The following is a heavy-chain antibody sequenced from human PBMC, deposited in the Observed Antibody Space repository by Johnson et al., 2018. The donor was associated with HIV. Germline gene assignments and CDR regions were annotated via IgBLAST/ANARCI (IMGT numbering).Heavy chain of an antibody. V-gene: IGHV3-33*08. Sequence: QVQLVESGGGVVQPGRSLRLSCAASGFTFSSYAMHWVRQAPGKGLEWVAVIWYDGNNKYYADSVKGRFTISRDSSKNTLFLQMNSLRVEDTAVYYCARLKNGAFDIWGQGTMVTVSS. J-gene: IGHJ3*02. CDR3: ARLKNGAFDI. CDR1: GFTFSSYA. D-gene: IGHD2-8*01. CDR2: IWYDGNNK.